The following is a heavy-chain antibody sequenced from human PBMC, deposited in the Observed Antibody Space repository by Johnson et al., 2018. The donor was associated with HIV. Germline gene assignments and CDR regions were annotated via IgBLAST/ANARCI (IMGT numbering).Heavy chain of an antibody. D-gene: IGHD6-19*01. CDR1: GFTFSSYA. CDR3: AKVFKVRVAGAFDI. CDR2: ISYDGTKK. Sequence: VQLVESGGGVVQPGRSLSLSCAASGFTFSSYAMNWVRQAPGKGLEWVAVISYDGTKKYYADSVKGRFTISRDNSKNTLYLQMNSLRAEDTAVYYCAKVFKVRVAGAFDIWGQGTMVTVSS. V-gene: IGHV3-30*14. J-gene: IGHJ3*02.